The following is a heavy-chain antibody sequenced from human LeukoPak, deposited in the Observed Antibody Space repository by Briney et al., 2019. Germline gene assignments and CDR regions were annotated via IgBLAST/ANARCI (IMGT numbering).Heavy chain of an antibody. CDR1: GGSLSSRSYY. V-gene: IGHV4-39*01. CDR2: IYYSGST. CDR3: ARLPRAGSGWDDY. D-gene: IGHD6-19*01. J-gene: IGHJ4*02. Sequence: SEALSLTCTVSGGSLSSRSYYWGWIRQPPGKGLEWIGSIYYSGSTYYNPSLKSRVTISVDTSKNQFSLKLSSVTAADTAVYFCARLPRAGSGWDDYWGQGTLVTVSS.